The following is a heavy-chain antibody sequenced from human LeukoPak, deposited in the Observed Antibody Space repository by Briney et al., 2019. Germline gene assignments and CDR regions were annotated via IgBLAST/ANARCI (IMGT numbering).Heavy chain of an antibody. CDR3: AKVYYDILTGYRVDGMDV. CDR2: IWPDGSEK. D-gene: IGHD3-9*01. J-gene: IGHJ6*02. Sequence: GGSLRLSCAASGFIFSNNYMSWVRQAPGRGLEWLATIWPDGSEKRYVDSLRGRVTISRDNVERSLYLQMNSLRAEDTAVYYCAKVYYDILTGYRVDGMDVWGQGTTVTVSS. CDR1: GFIFSNNY. V-gene: IGHV3-7*03.